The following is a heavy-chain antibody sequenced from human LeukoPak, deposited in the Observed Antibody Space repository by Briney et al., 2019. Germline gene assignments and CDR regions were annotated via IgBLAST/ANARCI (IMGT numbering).Heavy chain of an antibody. J-gene: IGHJ4*02. D-gene: IGHD3-22*01. Sequence: PGGSLRLSCAASGFTFRDYYMSWIRQAPGKGLEWVSYISSSGSTIYYADSVKGRFTISRDNAKNSLYLQMNSLRAEDTAVYYCARDRDYYDSSGYQPPDYWGQGTLVTVSS. CDR2: ISSSGSTI. V-gene: IGHV3-11*01. CDR1: GFTFRDYY. CDR3: ARDRDYYDSSGYQPPDY.